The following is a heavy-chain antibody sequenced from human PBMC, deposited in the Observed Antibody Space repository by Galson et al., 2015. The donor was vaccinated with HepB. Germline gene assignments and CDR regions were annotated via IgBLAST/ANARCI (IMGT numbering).Heavy chain of an antibody. Sequence: SVKVSCKASGYTFTSYDINWVRQATGQGLEWMGWMNPNSGNTGYAQKFQGRVTMTRNTSISTAYMQLSSLRSEDTAVYYCARDSRRQQEARGAFDSWAKGQWSPSL. V-gene: IGHV1-8*01. CDR2: MNPNSGNT. CDR3: ARDSRRQQEARGAFDS. CDR1: GYTFTSYD. J-gene: IGHJ3*02. D-gene: IGHD6-13*01.